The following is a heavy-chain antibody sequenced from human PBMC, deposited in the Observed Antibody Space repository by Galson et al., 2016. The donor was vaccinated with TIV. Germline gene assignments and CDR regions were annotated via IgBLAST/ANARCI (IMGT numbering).Heavy chain of an antibody. J-gene: IGHJ4*02. Sequence: SVKVSCKASGYTFTDYGISWVRQAPGQGLEWMGWISGYSGNTNHAQKFQGRVTMTTNTTTRTAYMELRSLRSADTAVYYCARYRMSPLVGATQDFWGQGTLVSVSS. CDR3: ARYRMSPLVGATQDF. D-gene: IGHD1-26*01. CDR1: GYTFTDYG. V-gene: IGHV1-18*01. CDR2: ISGYSGNT.